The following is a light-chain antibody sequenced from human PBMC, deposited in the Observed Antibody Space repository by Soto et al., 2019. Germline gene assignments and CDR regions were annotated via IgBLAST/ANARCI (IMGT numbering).Light chain of an antibody. CDR2: GAS. CDR3: HQYGSSPRT. CDR1: QSVSSSY. J-gene: IGKJ2*01. V-gene: IGKV3-20*01. Sequence: EIVVTQSPGTLSLSPGERATLSCRASQSVSSSYLAWYQQKPGQAPRLLIYGASSRATGIPDRFSGSGSGTDFTLTISRLEPEDFAVYFCHQYGSSPRTFGQGPKLEIK.